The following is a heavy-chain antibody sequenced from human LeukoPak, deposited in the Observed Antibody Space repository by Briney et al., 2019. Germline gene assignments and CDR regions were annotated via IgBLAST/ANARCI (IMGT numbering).Heavy chain of an antibody. D-gene: IGHD5-12*01. CDR2: IYSSGST. J-gene: IGHJ4*02. V-gene: IGHV4-59*01. CDR3: ARGVSGYSKVDY. Sequence: PSQSLSLTCTVSGGSIINYYWSWIRQPPGKGLEWIGYIYSSGSTNYNPSLKSRVTVSVDTSKNQFSLKLSSVTAADTAVYYCARGVSGYSKVDYWGQGILVTVSS. CDR1: GGSIINYY.